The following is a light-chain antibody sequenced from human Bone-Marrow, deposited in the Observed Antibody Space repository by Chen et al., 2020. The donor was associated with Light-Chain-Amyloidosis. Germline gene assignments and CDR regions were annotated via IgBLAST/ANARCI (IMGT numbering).Light chain of an antibody. Sequence: SYELTHPPSMSVSPGQTAMITCSGEDLPTKYAYWYQQKPGQAPVLVIHRDTERPSGISERFSGYSSGTTATLTISGVQAEDEADYHCQSADSSGTYEVIFGGGTKLTVL. CDR2: RDT. J-gene: IGLJ2*01. V-gene: IGLV3-25*03. CDR3: QSADSSGTYEVI. CDR1: DLPTKY.